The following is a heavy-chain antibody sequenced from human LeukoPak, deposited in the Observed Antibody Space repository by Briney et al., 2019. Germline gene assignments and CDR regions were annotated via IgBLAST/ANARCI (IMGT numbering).Heavy chain of an antibody. CDR1: GFTFGAYY. Sequence: GGSLRLSCTASGFTFGAYYMSWIRQAPGKGPEWVSIIGNNGSSIYYADSVKGRFNISRDNAKNSVYMQMNSLRDEDTAIYYCVRVGTYSGRVVWFDPWGQGTQVIVSS. CDR2: IGNNGSSI. V-gene: IGHV3-11*01. D-gene: IGHD3-10*01. J-gene: IGHJ5*02. CDR3: VRVGTYSGRVVWFDP.